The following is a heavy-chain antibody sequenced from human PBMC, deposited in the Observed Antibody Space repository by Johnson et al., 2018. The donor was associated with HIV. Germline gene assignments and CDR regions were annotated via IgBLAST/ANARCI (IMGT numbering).Heavy chain of an antibody. CDR2: ISGSGGST. CDR1: GFTFSSYW. V-gene: IGHV3-23*04. Sequence: MLLVESGGGLVQPGGSLRLSCAASGFTFSSYWMSWVRQAPGKGLEWVSAISGSGGSTYYADSVKGRFTISRDNSMNTLYLQMNSLRAEDTAVYYCATFGYTSGWIVTDDAFDVWGHGTLVTVSS. CDR3: ATFGYTSGWIVTDDAFDV. J-gene: IGHJ3*01. D-gene: IGHD6-19*01.